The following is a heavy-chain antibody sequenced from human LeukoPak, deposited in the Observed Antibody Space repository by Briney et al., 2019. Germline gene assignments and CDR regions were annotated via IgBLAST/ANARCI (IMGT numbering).Heavy chain of an antibody. D-gene: IGHD3-10*01. CDR1: GFTFSDYY. Sequence: GGSLRLSCAASGFTFSDYYMSWIRQAPGKGLEWVSYISSSGSTIYYADSVKGRFTISRDNAKNSLYLQMNSLRAEDTAVYFCARDRTMVRGVIGMDVWGQGTTVTVSS. CDR3: ARDRTMVRGVIGMDV. V-gene: IGHV3-11*01. J-gene: IGHJ6*02. CDR2: ISSSGSTI.